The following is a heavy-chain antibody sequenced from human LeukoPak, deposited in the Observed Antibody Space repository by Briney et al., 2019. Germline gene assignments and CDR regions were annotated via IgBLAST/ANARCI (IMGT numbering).Heavy chain of an antibody. CDR2: INSDGSWT. Sequence: GGSLRLSCAASGFTISSYSMNWVRQAPGRGLEWVSHINSDGSWTSYADSVKGRFTISKDNAKNTVYLQMNNLRAEDTAVYYCVSFYETYWGRGTLVTVSS. V-gene: IGHV3-74*01. J-gene: IGHJ4*02. D-gene: IGHD2/OR15-2a*01. CDR1: GFTISSYS. CDR3: VSFYETY.